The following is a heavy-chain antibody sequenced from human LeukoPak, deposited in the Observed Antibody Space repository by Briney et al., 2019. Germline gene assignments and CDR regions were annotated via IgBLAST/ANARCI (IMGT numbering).Heavy chain of an antibody. J-gene: IGHJ6*03. CDR3: ARVSYYDILTGYGTYYYYYMDV. CDR2: TRNKANSYTT. D-gene: IGHD3-9*01. V-gene: IGHV3-72*01. Sequence: GGSLRLSCAASGFTFSDHYMDWVRQAPGKGLEWVGRTRNKANSYTTEYAASVKGRFIISRDDSKNSLYLQMNSLKTEDTAVYYCARVSYYDILTGYGTYYYYYMDVWGKGTTVTVSS. CDR1: GFTFSDHY.